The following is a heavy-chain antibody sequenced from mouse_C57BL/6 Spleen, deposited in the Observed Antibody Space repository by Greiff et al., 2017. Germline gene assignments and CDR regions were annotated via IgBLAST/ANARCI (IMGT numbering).Heavy chain of an antibody. D-gene: IGHD1-1*02. CDR1: GFTFSSYA. V-gene: IGHV5-4*01. CDR2: ISDGGSYT. J-gene: IGHJ1*03. Sequence: EVMLVESGGGLVKPGGSLKLSCAASGFTFSSYAMSWVRPTPEKRLEWVATISDGGSYTYYPDNVKGRFTISRDNAKNNLYLQMSHLKSEDTAMYYCARDRGGDWYFDVWGTGTTVTVSS. CDR3: ARDRGGDWYFDV.